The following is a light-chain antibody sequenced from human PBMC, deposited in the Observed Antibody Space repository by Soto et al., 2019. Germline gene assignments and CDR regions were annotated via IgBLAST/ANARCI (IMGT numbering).Light chain of an antibody. V-gene: IGKV3-11*01. CDR2: DAS. CDR1: QSVSSY. J-gene: IGKJ2*01. Sequence: EIVLTQSPATLSLSPGERATLSCRASQSVSSYLAWYQQKPGQAPRLLIYDASNRATGIPARFSGSGSGTDFTLTISSLEPEDFAVYYCQQRSNPQYTFGQGTKLELK. CDR3: QQRSNPQYT.